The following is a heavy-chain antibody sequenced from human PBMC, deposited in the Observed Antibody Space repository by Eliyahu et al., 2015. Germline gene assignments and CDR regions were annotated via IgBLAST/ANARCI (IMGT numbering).Heavy chain of an antibody. Sequence: EVQLVESGGDLIQPGGSLRXSCVAFXXXFSSYEMNWVRQAPGKGLEXISYISGSGTTMYYADSVRGRFTTSRDNAKNSLYLQMNSLKVDDTAVYYCARIFVARGRFHPWGQGTQVTVSS. V-gene: IGHV3-48*03. CDR1: XXXFSSYE. D-gene: IGHD3-10*01. CDR2: ISGSGTTM. CDR3: ARIFVARGRFHP. J-gene: IGHJ5*01.